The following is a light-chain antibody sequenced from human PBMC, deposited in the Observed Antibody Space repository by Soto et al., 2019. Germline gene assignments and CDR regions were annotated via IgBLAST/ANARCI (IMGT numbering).Light chain of an antibody. CDR1: QSVSSN. CDR3: QQYNNWPPDRT. Sequence: EIVMTQSPATLSVSPGERATLSCRASQSVSSNLAWYQQKPCQAPRLLIYGASTRATGIPARFSGSGSGTEFTLTIGSLQSEDFAIYFCQQYNNWPPDRTFGQGTKVEIK. V-gene: IGKV3-15*01. CDR2: GAS. J-gene: IGKJ1*01.